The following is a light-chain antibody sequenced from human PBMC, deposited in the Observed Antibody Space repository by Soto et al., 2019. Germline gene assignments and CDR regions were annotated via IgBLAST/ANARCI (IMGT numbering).Light chain of an antibody. CDR1: QSVSSSY. CDR3: QQYGSSPNT. V-gene: IGKV3-20*01. J-gene: IGKJ5*01. CDR2: GAS. Sequence: EIVLTQSPGTLSLSPGERATLSCRASQSVSSSYLAWYQQKPGQAPRLLIYGASSRATGIPDRFSGSGSGTDFPVSISRVEPEDFAVYYCQQYGSSPNTFGQGTRLESK.